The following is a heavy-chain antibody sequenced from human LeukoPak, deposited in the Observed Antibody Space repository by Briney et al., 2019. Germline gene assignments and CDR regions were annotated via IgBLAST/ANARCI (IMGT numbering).Heavy chain of an antibody. D-gene: IGHD3-22*01. V-gene: IGHV3-7*01. CDR1: GFTFSSYW. J-gene: IGHJ4*02. CDR2: IKQDGSEK. Sequence: GGSLRLSCAASGFTFSSYWMSWVRPAPGKGLEWVANIKQDGSEKYYVDSVKGRFTISRDNAKNSLYLQMNSLRAEDTAVYYCATVQREYYYDSSGIMGNWGQGTLVTVSS. CDR3: ATVQREYYYDSSGIMGN.